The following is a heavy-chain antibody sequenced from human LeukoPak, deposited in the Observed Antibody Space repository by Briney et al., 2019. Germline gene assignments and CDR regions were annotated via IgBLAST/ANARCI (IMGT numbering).Heavy chain of an antibody. J-gene: IGHJ4*02. Sequence: GGSLRLSCAVSGFTFSSYRMSWVRQAPGKGLEWVANIKEDGSDKNYVDSVKGRFTISRDNAKNSLFLQMNSLRAEDTAVYYCARSIAAAGDYWGQGTLVTVSS. CDR1: GFTFSSYR. V-gene: IGHV3-7*03. D-gene: IGHD6-13*01. CDR2: IKEDGSDK. CDR3: ARSIAAAGDY.